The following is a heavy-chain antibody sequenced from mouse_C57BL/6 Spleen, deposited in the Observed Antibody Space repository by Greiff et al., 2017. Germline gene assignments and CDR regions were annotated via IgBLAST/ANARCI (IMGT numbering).Heavy chain of an antibody. CDR1: GFTFSGYY. D-gene: IGHD1-1*01. Sequence: EVHLVESGGGLVQPGGSLKLSCAASGFTFSGYYMYWVRQTPEKRLEWVAYISNGGGSTYYPDTVKGRFTISRDNAKNTLYLQMSRLKSEDTARYYCARLYYGIGGDFGYWGQGTTLTVAS. CDR2: ISNGGGST. CDR3: ARLYYGIGGDFGY. J-gene: IGHJ2*01. V-gene: IGHV5-12*01.